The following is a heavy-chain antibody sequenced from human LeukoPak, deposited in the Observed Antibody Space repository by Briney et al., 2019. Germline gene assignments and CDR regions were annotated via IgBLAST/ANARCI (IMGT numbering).Heavy chain of an antibody. D-gene: IGHD2-2*02. CDR2: ISSTSGTI. V-gene: IGHV3-48*01. J-gene: IGHJ4*02. CDR3: ARDLLSIVVVPAAIATGGD. Sequence: GGSLRLSCASSGFTFSTYWMTWGRQAPGKGLEWVSYISSTSGTIYYADSVKGRFTISRDNAKNSLYLQMNSLRAEDTAVYYCARDLLSIVVVPAAIATGGDWGQGTLVTVSS. CDR1: GFTFSTYW.